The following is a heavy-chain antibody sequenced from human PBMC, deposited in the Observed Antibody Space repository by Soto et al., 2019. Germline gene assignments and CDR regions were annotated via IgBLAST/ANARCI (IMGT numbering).Heavy chain of an antibody. CDR2: TYQRGHT. CDR3: ARTRLLDASGYYYCYYGMDV. Sequence: AGGSLRLSCAASVFTVTDNYMSWVRQAPGKGLEWVSITYQRGHTYYADSVKGRFTISRDNSKNALYLHMNSLRAEDTAVYYCARTRLLDASGYYYCYYGMDVWGQGTTVTVSS. CDR1: VFTVTDNY. J-gene: IGHJ6*02. D-gene: IGHD5-12*01. V-gene: IGHV3-53*01.